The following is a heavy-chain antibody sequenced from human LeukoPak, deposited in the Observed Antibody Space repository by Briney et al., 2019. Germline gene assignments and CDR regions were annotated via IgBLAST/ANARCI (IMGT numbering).Heavy chain of an antibody. CDR3: AREVWFGEFYPAFDY. D-gene: IGHD3-10*01. CDR2: ISSSGSTI. V-gene: IGHV3-48*04. Sequence: GGSLRLSCEASGFTIRSYGMNWVRQAPGKGLEWVSYISSSGSTIYYADSVKGRFTISRDNAKNSLYLQMNSLRAEDTAVYYCAREVWFGEFYPAFDYWGQGTLVTVSS. CDR1: GFTIRSYG. J-gene: IGHJ4*02.